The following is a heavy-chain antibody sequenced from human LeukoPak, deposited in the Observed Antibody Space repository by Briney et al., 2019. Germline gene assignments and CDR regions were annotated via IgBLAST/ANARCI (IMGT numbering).Heavy chain of an antibody. V-gene: IGHV3-30*18. J-gene: IGHJ4*02. Sequence: PGGSLRLSCAASGFTFRTYGMHWVRQAPGKGLEWVAIVSYDGNSVYYADSVKGRFTISRDNSKNTVYLQMSSLRVEDTAVYYCAKDLGDGYSLDYWGQGTLVTVSS. D-gene: IGHD5-24*01. CDR3: AKDLGDGYSLDY. CDR2: VSYDGNSV. CDR1: GFTFRTYG.